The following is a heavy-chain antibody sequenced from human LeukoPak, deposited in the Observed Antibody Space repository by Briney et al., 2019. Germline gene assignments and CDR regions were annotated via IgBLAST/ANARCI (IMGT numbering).Heavy chain of an antibody. V-gene: IGHV3-21*01. CDR1: GFTFSSYS. Sequence: GGSLRLSCAASGFTFSSYSMNWVRQAPGKGLEWVSSISSSSSYIYYADSVKGRFTISRGNAKNSLYLQMNSLRAEDTAVYYCARALYGYNSLDYWGQGTLVTVSS. CDR2: ISSSSSYI. D-gene: IGHD5-24*01. CDR3: ARALYGYNSLDY. J-gene: IGHJ4*02.